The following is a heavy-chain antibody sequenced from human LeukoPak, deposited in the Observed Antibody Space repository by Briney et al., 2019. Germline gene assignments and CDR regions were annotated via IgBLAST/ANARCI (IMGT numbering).Heavy chain of an antibody. CDR1: EFIFGTFA. V-gene: IGHV3-33*01. J-gene: IGHJ6*02. Sequence: PGGSLRLSCAASEFIFGTFACHWSGKPPARGWNWLPIIWSDGGNKYYAESVKGRFTISRDNSKNTLYLQTNSLRAEDTSVYYCARDDAVTTYYYGMDVWGQGTTVTVSS. D-gene: IGHD1-14*01. CDR3: ARDDAVTTYYYGMDV. CDR2: IWSDGGNK.